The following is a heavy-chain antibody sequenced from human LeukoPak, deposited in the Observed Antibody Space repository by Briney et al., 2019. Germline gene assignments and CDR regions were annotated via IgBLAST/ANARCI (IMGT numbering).Heavy chain of an antibody. CDR1: GGSISSSNW. V-gene: IGHV4-4*02. D-gene: IGHD3-9*01. CDR2: IYHSGST. J-gene: IGHJ6*02. CDR3: ARHSPPGYDTYYYYGMDV. Sequence: SGTLSLTCAVSGGSISSSNWWSWVRQPPGKGLEWIGEIYHSGSTNYNPSLKSRVTISVDKSKNQFSLKLSSVTAADTAVYYCARHSPPGYDTYYYYGMDVWGQGTTVTVSS.